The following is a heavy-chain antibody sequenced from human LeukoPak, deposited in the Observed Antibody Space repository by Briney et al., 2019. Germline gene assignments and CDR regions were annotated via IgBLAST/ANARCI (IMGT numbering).Heavy chain of an antibody. CDR2: IIPIFGTA. CDR1: GYTLTELS. V-gene: IGHV1-69*13. J-gene: IGHJ4*02. D-gene: IGHD3-3*02. CDR3: ARVGFLEWLFFDY. Sequence: ASVKVSCKVSGYTLTELSMHWVRQAPGKGLEWMGGIIPIFGTANYAQKFQGRVTITADESTSTAYMELSSLRSEDTAVYYCARVGFLEWLFFDYWGQGTLVTVSS.